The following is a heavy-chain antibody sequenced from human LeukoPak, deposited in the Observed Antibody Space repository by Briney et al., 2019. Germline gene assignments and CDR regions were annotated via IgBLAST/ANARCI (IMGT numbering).Heavy chain of an antibody. J-gene: IGHJ5*02. V-gene: IGHV3-23*01. CDR1: GFIFSSYG. D-gene: IGHD1-14*01. Sequence: GGSLRLSCRASGFIFSSYGMAWVRQAPGKGLEWVSTMSAGGENTHYADSVNGRFTISRDNSKDILYLEMYSLRVEDAAVYYCTKDAGPTFNWFDPWGQGTRVTVSS. CDR3: TKDAGPTFNWFDP. CDR2: MSAGGENT.